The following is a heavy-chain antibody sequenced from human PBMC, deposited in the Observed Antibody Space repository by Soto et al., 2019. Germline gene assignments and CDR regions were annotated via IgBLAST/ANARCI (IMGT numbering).Heavy chain of an antibody. J-gene: IGHJ4*02. CDR2: ISGSDDST. Sequence: PGGSLRLSCVASGFTFSSYAMSWVRQAPGKGLEWVSVISGSDDSTYYADSVKGRFTISRDNSKNTLYLQMNSLRAEDTAVYYCAKRSSSSTFDYWGLGTLVTSPQ. D-gene: IGHD6-6*01. V-gene: IGHV3-23*01. CDR1: GFTFSSYA. CDR3: AKRSSSSTFDY.